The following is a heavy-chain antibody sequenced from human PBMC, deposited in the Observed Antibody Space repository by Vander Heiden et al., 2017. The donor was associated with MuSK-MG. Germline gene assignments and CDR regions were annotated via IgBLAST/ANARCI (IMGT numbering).Heavy chain of an antibody. Sequence: QVQLVESGGGVVQPGRSLRLSCAASGFTFSSYAMHWVRQAPGKGLEWVAVISYDGSNKYYADSVKGRFTISRDNSKNTLYLQMNSLRAEDTAVYYCARDKAVAGSFDYWGQGPLVTVSS. D-gene: IGHD6-19*01. J-gene: IGHJ4*02. CDR1: GFTFSSYA. V-gene: IGHV3-30-3*01. CDR2: ISYDGSNK. CDR3: ARDKAVAGSFDY.